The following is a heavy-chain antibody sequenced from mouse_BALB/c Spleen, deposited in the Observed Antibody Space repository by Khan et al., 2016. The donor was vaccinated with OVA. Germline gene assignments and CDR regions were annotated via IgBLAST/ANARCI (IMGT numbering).Heavy chain of an antibody. CDR3: ATSYFYGYYFDY. D-gene: IGHD1-1*01. J-gene: IGHJ2*01. CDR1: GFTFNNYG. CDR2: ISGDSNTI. V-gene: IGHV5-17*02. Sequence: EVELVESGGGLVQPGGSRKLSCAASGFTFNNYGMHWVRQAPEKGLEWVAYISGDSNTIYYVDSVTGRFTISSDNPKNTLFLQMTSLMSEATAMYYCATSYFYGYYFDYWGPGTTLTVS.